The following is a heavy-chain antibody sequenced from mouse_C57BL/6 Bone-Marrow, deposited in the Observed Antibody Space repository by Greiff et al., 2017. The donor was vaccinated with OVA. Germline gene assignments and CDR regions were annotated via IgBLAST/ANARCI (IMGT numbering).Heavy chain of an antibody. J-gene: IGHJ2*01. V-gene: IGHV1-76*01. CDR1: GYTFTDYY. Sequence: VQLQQSGAELVRPGASVKLSCKASGYTFTDYYINWVKQRPGQGLEWIARIYPGSGNTYYNEKFKGKATLTAEKSSSTAYMQLSSLTSEDSAVYFCARGGYIGFLYYFDYWGQGTTLTVSS. CDR2: IYPGSGNT. CDR3: ARGGYIGFLYYFDY. D-gene: IGHD1-3*01.